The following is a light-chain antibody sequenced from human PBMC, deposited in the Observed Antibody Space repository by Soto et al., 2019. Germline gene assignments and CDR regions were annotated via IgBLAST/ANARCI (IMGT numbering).Light chain of an antibody. J-gene: IGKJ1*01. V-gene: IGKV3-20*01. CDR1: QSVSGSD. Sequence: EVVLTQSPGTLSLSPGERATLSCRASQSVSGSDLAWYQQKPGQAPRLLISGVSNRATGTPDRFSGSGSGTDFTLTFSSLEPEDFAVFYCHQYGISPPTFGPGTKVEI. CDR3: HQYGISPPT. CDR2: GVS.